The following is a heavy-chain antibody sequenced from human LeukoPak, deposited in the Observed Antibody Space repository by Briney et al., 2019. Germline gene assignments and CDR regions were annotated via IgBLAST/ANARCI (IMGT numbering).Heavy chain of an antibody. V-gene: IGHV3-48*01. Sequence: GGSLRLSCAASGFTFSSYSMNWVRQAPGKGLEWVSYISSSSSTIYYADSVKGRFTISRDNSKNTLYLQMNSLRAEDTAVYYCAKGGSYLFDYWGQGTLVTVSS. D-gene: IGHD1-26*01. CDR3: AKGGSYLFDY. J-gene: IGHJ4*02. CDR1: GFTFSSYS. CDR2: ISSSSSTI.